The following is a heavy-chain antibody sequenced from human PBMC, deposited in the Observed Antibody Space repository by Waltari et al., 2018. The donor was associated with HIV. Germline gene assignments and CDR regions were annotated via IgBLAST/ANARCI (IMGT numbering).Heavy chain of an antibody. CDR3: ARGGYYYDSSGYVYY. Sequence: QVQLVQSGAEVKKPGASVKVSCKASGYTFTSYAMHWVRQAPGQRLEWMGWINAGNGNTKYSQKFQGRVTITRDTSASTAYMELSSLRSEDTAVYYCARGGYYYDSSGYVYYWGQGTLVTVSS. CDR2: INAGNGNT. D-gene: IGHD3-22*01. J-gene: IGHJ4*02. V-gene: IGHV1-3*01. CDR1: GYTFTSYA.